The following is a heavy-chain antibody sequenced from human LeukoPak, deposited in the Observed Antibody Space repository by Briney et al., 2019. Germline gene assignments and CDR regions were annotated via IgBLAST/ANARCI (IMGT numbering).Heavy chain of an antibody. V-gene: IGHV3-9*01. J-gene: IGHJ4*02. CDR2: ISWNSGSI. CDR1: GFTFSDHY. D-gene: IGHD6-13*01. Sequence: QSGGSLRLSCAASGFTFSDHYMDWVRQAPGKGLEWVSGISWNSGSIGYADSVKGRFTISRDNAKNSLYLQMNSLRAEDTALYYCAKDPLAYSSSWAFDYWGQGTLVTVSS. CDR3: AKDPLAYSSSWAFDY.